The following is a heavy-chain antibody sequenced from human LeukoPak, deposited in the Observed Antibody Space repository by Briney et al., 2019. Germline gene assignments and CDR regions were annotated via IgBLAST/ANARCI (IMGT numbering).Heavy chain of an antibody. Sequence: SETLSLTCTVSGGSIGSSDYYWGWIRQPPGKGLEWIGYIYYSGSTNYNPSLKSRVTISVDTSKNQFSLKLSSVTAADTAVYYCARSDLWFGEPPNYWGQGTLVTVSS. D-gene: IGHD3-10*01. V-gene: IGHV4-61*05. CDR2: IYYSGST. CDR1: GGSIGSSDYY. CDR3: ARSDLWFGEPPNY. J-gene: IGHJ4*02.